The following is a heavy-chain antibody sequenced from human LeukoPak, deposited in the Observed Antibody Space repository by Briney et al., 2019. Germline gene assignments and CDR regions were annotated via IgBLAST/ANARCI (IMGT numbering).Heavy chain of an antibody. D-gene: IGHD3-22*01. CDR2: ISYDGSNK. CDR1: GFTFSSYA. J-gene: IGHJ4*02. CDR3: ARSMILTSEDS. Sequence: GGSLRLSCAASGFTFSSYAMHWVRQAPGKGLEWVAVISYDGSNKYYADSVKGRFTVSRDNSKNSLYLLMNSLTAEDTAIYYCARSMILTSEDSWGQGTLVTVSS. V-gene: IGHV3-30*04.